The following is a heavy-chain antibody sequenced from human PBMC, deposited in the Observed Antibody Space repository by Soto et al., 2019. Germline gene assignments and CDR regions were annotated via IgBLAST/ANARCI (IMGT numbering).Heavy chain of an antibody. CDR1: GFTFSNYR. Sequence: GGSLRLSCAASGFTFSNYRMNWVRQAPGKGLEWIASISKTGDTIYYADSVKGRFTISRDDAKNSLFLQMNGLRDEDTAVYYCATLIQNVISTSVDYWGQGTLVTVSS. CDR2: ISKTGDTI. V-gene: IGHV3-48*02. J-gene: IGHJ4*02. CDR3: ATLIQNVISTSVDY. D-gene: IGHD2-8*01.